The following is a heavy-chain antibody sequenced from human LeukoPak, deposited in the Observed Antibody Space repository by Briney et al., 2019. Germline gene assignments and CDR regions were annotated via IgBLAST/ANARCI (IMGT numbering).Heavy chain of an antibody. CDR3: AKDHDYVWGSYRSSFDF. V-gene: IGHV3-9*01. CDR1: GFTFDDYA. D-gene: IGHD3-16*02. CDR2: ISWNSASI. J-gene: IGHJ4*02. Sequence: HPGGSLRLSCTASGFTFDDYAMHWVRQAPGKGLEWVSGISWNSASIEYADSVKGRFTISRDNAKNSLYLQMNSLRAEDTALYYCAKDHDYVWGSYRSSFDFWGQGTLVTVSS.